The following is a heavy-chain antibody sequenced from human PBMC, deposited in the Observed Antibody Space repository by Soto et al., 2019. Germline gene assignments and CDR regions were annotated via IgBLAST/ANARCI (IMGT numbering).Heavy chain of an antibody. D-gene: IGHD2-2*01. Sequence: QLQLQESGPGLVKPSETLSLTCTVSGGSISSSSYYWGWIRQPPGKGLEWIGSIYYSGSTYYNPSLKSRVTISVDTSKNQFSLKLSSVTAADTAVYYCAGNLRVPAADFDYWGQGTLVTVSS. J-gene: IGHJ4*02. CDR2: IYYSGST. CDR3: AGNLRVPAADFDY. CDR1: GGSISSSSYY. V-gene: IGHV4-39*01.